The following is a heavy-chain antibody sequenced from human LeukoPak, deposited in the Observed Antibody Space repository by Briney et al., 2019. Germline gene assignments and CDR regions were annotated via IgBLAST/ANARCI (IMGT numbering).Heavy chain of an antibody. J-gene: IGHJ5*02. Sequence: SETLSLTCAVSGGSISSSNWWSWVRQPPGKGLEWIGEIYHSGSTNYNPSLKSRVTISVDKSKYQFSLKLSSVTAADTAVYYCARDVGVLRYFDWSEHNWFDPWGQGTLVTVSS. CDR3: ARDVGVLRYFDWSEHNWFDP. D-gene: IGHD3-9*01. CDR1: GGSISSSNW. V-gene: IGHV4-4*02. CDR2: IYHSGST.